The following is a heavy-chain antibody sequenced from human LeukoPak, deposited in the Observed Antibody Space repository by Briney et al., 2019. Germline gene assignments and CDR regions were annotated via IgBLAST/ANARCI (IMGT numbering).Heavy chain of an antibody. D-gene: IGHD3-10*01. CDR1: GGSISSHY. V-gene: IGHV4-59*11. CDR2: IYYSGST. J-gene: IGHJ5*02. Sequence: SETLSLTCTVSGGSISSHYWSWIRQPPGKGLEWIGCIYYSGSTNYNPSLKSRVTISVDTSKNQFSLKLSSVTAADTAVYYCARLWFGEFYNWFDPWGQGTLVTVSS. CDR3: ARLWFGEFYNWFDP.